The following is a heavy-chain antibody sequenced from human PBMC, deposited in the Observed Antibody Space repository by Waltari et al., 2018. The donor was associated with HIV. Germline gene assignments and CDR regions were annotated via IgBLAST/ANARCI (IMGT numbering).Heavy chain of an antibody. CDR1: GFILAAHY. CDR3: ARAGLGGLIQDFDI. J-gene: IGHJ5*02. Sequence: AMKKPGASVRLSCRTSGFILAAHYFHWWPQGPRQTFQCVGIISAGDGSANSAQKFQPRVTLTRDLYTGTVYMDLMSLKSDDTAVYFCARAGLGGLIQDFDIWGQGTQLIVSS. D-gene: IGHD1-26*01. CDR2: ISAGDGSA. V-gene: IGHV1-46*01.